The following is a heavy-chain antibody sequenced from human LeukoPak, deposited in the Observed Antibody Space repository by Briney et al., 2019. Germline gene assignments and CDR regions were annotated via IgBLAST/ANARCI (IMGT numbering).Heavy chain of an antibody. V-gene: IGHV3-21*01. Sequence: GGSLRLSCAASGFTLSSYSMNWVRQAPGKGLEWVSSISSSSSYIYYADSVKGRFTISRDNAKNSLYLQMNSLRAEDTAVYYCAKDPRRYSRTGGYFDYWGQGTLVTVSS. CDR1: GFTLSSYS. D-gene: IGHD6-13*01. CDR3: AKDPRRYSRTGGYFDY. CDR2: ISSSSSYI. J-gene: IGHJ4*02.